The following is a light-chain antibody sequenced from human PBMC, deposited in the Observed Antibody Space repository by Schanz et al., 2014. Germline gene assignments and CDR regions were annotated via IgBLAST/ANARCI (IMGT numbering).Light chain of an antibody. CDR2: DVN. V-gene: IGLV2-14*01. J-gene: IGLJ3*02. Sequence: QSALTQPASVSGSPGQSITISCTGTASDVGGYNYVSWYQQYPGKAPKLLIYDVNNRPSGVSNRFSGSKSGNTASLTISGLQAEDEADYYCSSYTGSSTQVFGGGTKVTVL. CDR3: SSYTGSSTQV. CDR1: ASDVGGYNY.